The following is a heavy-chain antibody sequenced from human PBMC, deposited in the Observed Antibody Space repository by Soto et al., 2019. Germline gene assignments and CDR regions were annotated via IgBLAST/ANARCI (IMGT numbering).Heavy chain of an antibody. Sequence: QLQLQESGSGLVKPSQILSLTCAVSGGSISSGGYSWSWIRQPPGKGLEWIGYIYHSGSTCYNQSLKSRVAIPVDRSKNQCSLKLSSVTAADTAVYYCPRVPDRWGQGTLVTVSS. J-gene: IGHJ5*02. CDR3: PRVPDR. D-gene: IGHD2-2*01. CDR2: IYHSGST. CDR1: GGSISSGGYS. V-gene: IGHV4-30-2*01.